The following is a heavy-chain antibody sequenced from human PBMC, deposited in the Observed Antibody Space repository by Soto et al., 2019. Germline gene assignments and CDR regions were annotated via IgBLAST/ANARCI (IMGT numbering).Heavy chain of an antibody. CDR2: IYYSGST. CDR3: ARRIAAGGTVWFDP. V-gene: IGHV4-59*01. Sequence: PSETLSLTCTVSGGSISGYYWSWIRQPPGKGLEWIGHIYYSGSTNYNPSLKSRVTMSVDTSKNQFSLKLSSMTAADTAVYYCARRIAAGGTVWFDPWGQGTLVTVSS. D-gene: IGHD6-13*01. CDR1: GGSISGYY. J-gene: IGHJ5*02.